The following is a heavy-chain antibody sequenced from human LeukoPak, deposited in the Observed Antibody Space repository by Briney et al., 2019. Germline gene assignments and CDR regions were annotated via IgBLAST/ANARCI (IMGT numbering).Heavy chain of an antibody. Sequence: GGSLRLSCAASGFTFDDYAMHWVRQAPGKGLEWVSGISWNSGSIGYADSVKGRFTISRDNAKNSLYLQMNSLRAEDMALYYCAKGGYSSGWRPEYFQHWGQGTLVTVSS. CDR1: GFTFDDYA. CDR2: ISWNSGSI. CDR3: AKGGYSSGWRPEYFQH. D-gene: IGHD6-19*01. V-gene: IGHV3-9*03. J-gene: IGHJ1*01.